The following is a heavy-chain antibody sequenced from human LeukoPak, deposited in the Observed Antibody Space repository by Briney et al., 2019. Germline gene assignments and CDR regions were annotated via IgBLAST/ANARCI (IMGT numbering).Heavy chain of an antibody. J-gene: IGHJ6*03. Sequence: GASVKVSCKASGYTFTSYGISWVRQAPGQGLEWMGWISAYNGITNYAQKLQGRVTMTTDTSTSTAYMELRSLRSDDTAVYYCARYYGDYFGYYMDVWGKGTTVTVSS. CDR2: ISAYNGIT. V-gene: IGHV1-18*01. CDR3: ARYYGDYFGYYMDV. D-gene: IGHD4-17*01. CDR1: GYTFTSYG.